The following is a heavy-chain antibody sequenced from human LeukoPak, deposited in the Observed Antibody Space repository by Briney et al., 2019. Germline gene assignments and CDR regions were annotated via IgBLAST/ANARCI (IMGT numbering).Heavy chain of an antibody. J-gene: IGHJ4*02. CDR1: GFIFSNHG. CDR3: AKENCHGGACYPFDY. CDR2: IHYDGREQ. D-gene: IGHD2-21*02. Sequence: GGSLRLSCAASGFIFSNHGMHWVRQAPGKGLEWVSFIHYDGREQYYADSVKGRFTISRDNSKNTLYLQMNSLRPEDTAVYFCAKENCHGGACYPFDYWGQGNLVTVSS. V-gene: IGHV3-30*02.